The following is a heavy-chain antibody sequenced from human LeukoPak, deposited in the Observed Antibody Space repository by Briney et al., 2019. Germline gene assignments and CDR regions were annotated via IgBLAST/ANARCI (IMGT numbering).Heavy chain of an antibody. CDR2: IYYSGST. CDR1: GGSISSSSYY. D-gene: IGHD2-2*01. J-gene: IGHJ4*02. Sequence: SETLSLTCTVSGGSISSSSYYWGWIRQPPGKGLEWVGGIYYSGSTYYNPSLKSRVTISVDTSKNQFPLKLSSVTAADTAVYYCARLGLEVPAAMAFDYWGQGTLVTVSS. V-gene: IGHV4-39*01. CDR3: ARLGLEVPAAMAFDY.